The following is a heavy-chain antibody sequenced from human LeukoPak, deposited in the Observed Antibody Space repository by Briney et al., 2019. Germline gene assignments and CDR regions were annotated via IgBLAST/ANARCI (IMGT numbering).Heavy chain of an antibody. D-gene: IGHD3-10*01. J-gene: IGHJ4*02. V-gene: IGHV4-38-2*02. CDR1: GYSISSGFY. CDR3: ARDQVTMVRGVKTNDY. Sequence: SPSETLSLTCTVSGYSISSGFYWGWIRQPPGKGLECIGSIYHSGSTYYNPSLKSRVTISVDTSKNQFSLNLSSVTAADTAVYYCARDQVTMVRGVKTNDYWGQGTLVTVSS. CDR2: IYHSGST.